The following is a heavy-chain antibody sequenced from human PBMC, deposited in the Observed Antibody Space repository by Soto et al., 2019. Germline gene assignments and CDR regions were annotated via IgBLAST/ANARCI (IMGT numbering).Heavy chain of an antibody. CDR1: GFTFSSYW. J-gene: IGHJ4*02. CDR2: IKQDGSEK. V-gene: IGHV3-7*01. D-gene: IGHD5-12*01. Sequence: GGSLRLSCAASGFTFSSYWMSWVRQAPGKGLEWVANIKQDGSEKYYVDSVKGRFTISRDNAKNSLYLQMNSLRAEDTAVYYCARLLDIVATDKALYYFDYWGQGTLVTVSS. CDR3: ARLLDIVATDKALYYFDY.